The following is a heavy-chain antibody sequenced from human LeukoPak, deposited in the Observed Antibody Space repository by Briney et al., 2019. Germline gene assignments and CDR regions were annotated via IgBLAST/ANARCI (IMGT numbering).Heavy chain of an antibody. CDR1: GFTFSSYA. Sequence: HSGGSLRLSCAASGFTFSSYAMSWVRQAPGKGLEWVSAISGSGGSTYYADSVKGRFTISRDNSKNTLYLQMNSLRAEDTAVYYCAKGGGSYHITAFDIWGQGTMVTVSS. J-gene: IGHJ3*02. CDR3: AKGGGSYHITAFDI. V-gene: IGHV3-23*01. D-gene: IGHD1-26*01. CDR2: ISGSGGST.